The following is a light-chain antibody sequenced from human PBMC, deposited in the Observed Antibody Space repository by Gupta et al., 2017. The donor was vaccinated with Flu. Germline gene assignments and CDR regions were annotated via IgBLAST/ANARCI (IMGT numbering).Light chain of an antibody. J-gene: IGKJ4*02. CDR2: GAS. Sequence: EILMTQSPDTLSLSPGERATLSCRASQSVGSSVAWYQQKPGQAPRLLIHGASTRATGVPPRFSGSGYGTEFTLTITSRQSEDFAVYYCQQSKSWPPITFGGGTKVEIK. CDR1: QSVGSS. V-gene: IGKV3-15*01. CDR3: QQSKSWPPIT.